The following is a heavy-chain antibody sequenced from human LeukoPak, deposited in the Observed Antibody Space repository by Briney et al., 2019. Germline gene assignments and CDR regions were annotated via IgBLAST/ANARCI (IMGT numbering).Heavy chain of an antibody. CDR1: GGSISGGDSY. Sequence: SQTLSLTCTVSGGSISGGDSYWSWIRQPPGKGLEWIGYIYYSGSAYYNPSLNSRLTISVDTSKNQFSLKLSSLTAADTALYYCARGLNTFDYWGQGTLVTVSS. J-gene: IGHJ4*02. V-gene: IGHV4-30-4*01. CDR3: ARGLNTFDY. CDR2: IYYSGSA.